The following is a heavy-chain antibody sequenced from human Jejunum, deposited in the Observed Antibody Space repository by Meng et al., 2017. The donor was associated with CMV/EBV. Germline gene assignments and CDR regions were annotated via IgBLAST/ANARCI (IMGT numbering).Heavy chain of an antibody. D-gene: IGHD2/OR15-2a*01. CDR2: IKSKIDGETS. J-gene: IGHJ4*02. CDR1: GFTFTTAW. V-gene: IGHV3-15*01. Sequence: EVQLVESGGGVVKPGXSLRLSCTASGFTFTTAWMTWVRLAPGKGPEWVARIKSKIDGETSDYAAPVKGRFTISRDDSKNTTYLQMNSLKIEDTAVYYCTPQNAYWGPGTLVTVSS. CDR3: TPQNAY.